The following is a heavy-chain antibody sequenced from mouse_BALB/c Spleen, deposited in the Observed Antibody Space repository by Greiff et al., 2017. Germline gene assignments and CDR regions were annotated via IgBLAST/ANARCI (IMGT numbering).Heavy chain of an antibody. V-gene: IGHV7-3*02. CDR1: GFTFTDYY. J-gene: IGHJ4*01. CDR3: ARDNGELTGTEAMDY. CDR2: IRNKANGYTT. Sequence: EVKLMESGGGLVQPGGSLRLSCATSGFTFTDYYMSWVRQPPGKALEWLGFIRNKANGYTTEYSASVKGRFTISRDNSQSILYLQMNTLRAEDSATYYCARDNGELTGTEAMDYWGQGTSVTVSS. D-gene: IGHD4-1*01.